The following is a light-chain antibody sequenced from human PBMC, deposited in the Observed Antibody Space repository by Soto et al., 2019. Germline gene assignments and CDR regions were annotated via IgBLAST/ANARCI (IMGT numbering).Light chain of an antibody. Sequence: EIVMTQSPVTLYVSPGERATLTCRASQSVSSNLAWYQQKPGQAPRLLIYDTSTRATGIPARFSGSGSGTEFTLTISSLQSEDFAVYYCQQYNNWPPITFGQGTLLEIK. CDR3: QQYNNWPPIT. J-gene: IGKJ5*01. CDR1: QSVSSN. CDR2: DTS. V-gene: IGKV3-15*01.